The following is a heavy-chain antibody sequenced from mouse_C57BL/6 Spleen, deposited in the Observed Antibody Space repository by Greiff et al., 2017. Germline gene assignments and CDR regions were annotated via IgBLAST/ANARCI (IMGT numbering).Heavy chain of an antibody. Sequence: EVQLQQSGAELVKPGASVKLSCTASGFNIKDYYMHWVKQRTEQGLEWIGRIDPEDGETKYAPKFQGKATLTADTSSNTAYLQLSSLTSEDTAVYYCARCGTDYFDDWSQGTTLTVSS. J-gene: IGHJ2*01. CDR2: IDPEDGET. CDR3: ARCGTDYFDD. V-gene: IGHV14-2*01. D-gene: IGHD3-3*01. CDR1: GFNIKDYY.